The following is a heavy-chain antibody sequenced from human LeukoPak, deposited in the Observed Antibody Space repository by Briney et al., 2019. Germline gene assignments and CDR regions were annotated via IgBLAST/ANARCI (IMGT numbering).Heavy chain of an antibody. CDR3: AKDNDILTGYYNLFDY. CDR2: IRYDGSNK. CDR1: GFTCSSYG. V-gene: IGHV3-30*02. D-gene: IGHD3-9*01. J-gene: IGHJ4*02. Sequence: PGGSLRLXCAASGFTCSSYGMHWVRQAPGKGLESVAFIRYDGSNKYYADSVKGRFTISRDNSKNTLYLQMNSLRAEDTAVYYCAKDNDILTGYYNLFDYWGQGTLVTVSS.